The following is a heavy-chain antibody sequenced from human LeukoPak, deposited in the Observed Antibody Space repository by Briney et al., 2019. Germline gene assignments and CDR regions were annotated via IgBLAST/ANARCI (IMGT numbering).Heavy chain of an antibody. D-gene: IGHD2-2*01. J-gene: IGHJ4*02. CDR3: ARHPPYIVVVPAAIDY. CDR2: IYYSGST. V-gene: IGHV4-59*08. Sequence: SETLSLTCAVYGGSFSGYYWSWIRQPPGKGLEWIGYIYYSGSTNYNPSLKSRVTISVDTSKNQFSLKLSSVTAADTAVYYCARHPPYIVVVPAAIDYWGQGTLVTVSS. CDR1: GGSFSGYY.